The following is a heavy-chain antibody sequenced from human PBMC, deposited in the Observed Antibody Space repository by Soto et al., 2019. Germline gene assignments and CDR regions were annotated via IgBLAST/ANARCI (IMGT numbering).Heavy chain of an antibody. V-gene: IGHV1-3*01. Sequence: GASVKVSCKASGYTFTSYAMHWVRQAPGQRLEWMGWINAGNGNTKYSQKFQGRVTITRDTSASTAYMELSSLRSEDTAVYYCARDRSYGSGSPYNWFDPWGQGTLVTVSS. CDR2: INAGNGNT. D-gene: IGHD3-10*01. CDR1: GYTFTSYA. CDR3: ARDRSYGSGSPYNWFDP. J-gene: IGHJ5*02.